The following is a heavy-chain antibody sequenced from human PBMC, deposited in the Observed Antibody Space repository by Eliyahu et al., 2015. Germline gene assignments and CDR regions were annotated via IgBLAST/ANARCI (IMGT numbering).Heavy chain of an antibody. V-gene: IGHV4-34*01. D-gene: IGHD3-3*01. CDR3: ARSGYDFWSGRTYNWFDP. CDR2: VDLSGST. J-gene: IGHJ5*02. CDR1: GGSFSPYF. Sequence: QVQLRQWGAGLLKPSETLSLTCGVSGGSFSPYFWSWIRQPPGKGLEWIGEVDLSGSTSYNPSLKXRVTISIGTSTKEFYLNLTSVTAADTAVYYCARSGYDFWSGRTYNWFDPWGPGTRVTVSS.